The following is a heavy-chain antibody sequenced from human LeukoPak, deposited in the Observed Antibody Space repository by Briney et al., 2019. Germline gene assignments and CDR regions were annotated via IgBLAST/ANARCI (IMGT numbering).Heavy chain of an antibody. D-gene: IGHD5-18*01. Sequence: GGPRRLPCAASGFPFSTHTMNWSRQAPGKGLEWGQGLSYDASNEYYADSVKGRFTISRDNSKDTLYLQVNSLRVEDTAMYYCAKDRRRGYSYGYSRGLDDYWGQGTLVTVSS. J-gene: IGHJ4*02. V-gene: IGHV3-30*04. CDR2: LSYDASNE. CDR3: AKDRRRGYSYGYSRGLDDY. CDR1: GFPFSTHT.